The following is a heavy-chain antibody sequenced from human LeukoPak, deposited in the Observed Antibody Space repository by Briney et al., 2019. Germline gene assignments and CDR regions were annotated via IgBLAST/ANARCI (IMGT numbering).Heavy chain of an antibody. J-gene: IGHJ4*02. Sequence: SETLSLTCAVSGYSVSSGYYWGWIRQPPGKGLEWIGSIFYSESAYHNQSLRSRVTISLDTSKTPFSLNLRSATAADTAVYYCASSSWSGSYFDYWGQGTLVTVSS. CDR3: ASSSWSGSYFDY. CDR1: GYSVSSGYY. D-gene: IGHD6-13*01. V-gene: IGHV4-38-2*01. CDR2: IFYSESA.